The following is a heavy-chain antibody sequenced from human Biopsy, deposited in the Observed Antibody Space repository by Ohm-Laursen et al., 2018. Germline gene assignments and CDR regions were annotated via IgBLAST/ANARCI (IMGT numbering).Heavy chain of an antibody. CDR3: AKDKGTFNFYYYGMDV. V-gene: IGHV3-30*18. Sequence: SLRLSCAASGFTFSNSRMHWVRQAPGKGLEWVAAISYDGSKTDYGDSVKGRLNISRDNSKNTLDLQMSSLRVEDTAVYFCAKDKGTFNFYYYGMDVWGQGTTVTVSS. D-gene: IGHD2/OR15-2a*01. J-gene: IGHJ6*02. CDR2: ISYDGSKT. CDR1: GFTFSNSR.